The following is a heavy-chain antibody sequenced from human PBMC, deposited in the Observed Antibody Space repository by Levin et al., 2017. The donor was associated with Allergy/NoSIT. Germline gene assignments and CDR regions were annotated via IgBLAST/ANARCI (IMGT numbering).Heavy chain of an antibody. J-gene: IGHJ5*02. CDR1: GFTFDDYA. CDR2: ISWNSGSI. D-gene: IGHD2-2*01. V-gene: IGHV3-9*01. CDR3: AKDGVPAALYGGWFDP. Sequence: SLKISCAASGFTFDDYAMHWVRQAPGKGLEWVSGISWNSGSIGYADSVKGRFTISRDNAKNSLYLQMNNLRAEDTALYYCAKDGVPAALYGGWFDPWGQGTLVTVSS.